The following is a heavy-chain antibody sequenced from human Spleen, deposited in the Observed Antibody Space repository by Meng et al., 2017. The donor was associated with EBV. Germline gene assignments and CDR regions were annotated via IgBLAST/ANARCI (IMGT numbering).Heavy chain of an antibody. V-gene: IGHV7-4-1*02. CDR3: ARDSTENLDY. CDR1: GYRFTNYA. Sequence: QVQLVQSRPESKNPGASMKASCKASGYRFTNYAMTWVRQAPGQGLEWMGWINTNTGHPTYARGFTGRFVFSLDTSVRTTYLQISNLKAEDTAVYYCARDSTENLDYWGQGTLVTVSS. D-gene: IGHD4-17*01. J-gene: IGHJ4*02. CDR2: INTNTGHP.